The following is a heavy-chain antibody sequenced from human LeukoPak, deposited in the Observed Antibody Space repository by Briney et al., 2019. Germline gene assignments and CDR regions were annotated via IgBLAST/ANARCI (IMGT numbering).Heavy chain of an antibody. CDR2: IVVGSGNT. D-gene: IGHD4-17*01. V-gene: IGHV1-58*02. J-gene: IGHJ3*02. Sequence: GTSLKVSCKASGFTFTSSAMQWVRQARGQRLAWIDLIVVGSGNTNYAQKFQERVTITRDMSTSTAYMELSSLRSEDTAVYYCAAERDYGDYAEVLAFDIWGQGTVVTVSS. CDR3: AAERDYGDYAEVLAFDI. CDR1: GFTFTSSA.